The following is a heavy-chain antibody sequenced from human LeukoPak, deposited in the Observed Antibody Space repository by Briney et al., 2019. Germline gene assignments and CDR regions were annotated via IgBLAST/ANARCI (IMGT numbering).Heavy chain of an antibody. CDR2: IYPGDSKT. J-gene: IGHJ4*02. Sequence: GESRKISCKASGYNFISYWIGWVRQMPGKGLEWMGLIYPGDSKTRYSPSFQGQVILSVDKSSTTAYLQWISLKASDTAMYYCARQAGSGTYYFDSWGQGTPVTVSS. CDR3: ARQAGSGTYYFDS. CDR1: GYNFISYW. V-gene: IGHV5-51*01. D-gene: IGHD3-10*01.